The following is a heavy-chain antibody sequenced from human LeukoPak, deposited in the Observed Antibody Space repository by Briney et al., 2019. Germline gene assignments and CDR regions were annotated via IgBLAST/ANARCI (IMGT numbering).Heavy chain of an antibody. CDR1: VGTFSSYA. Sequence: SVKVSCKASVGTFSSYAISWVRQAPGQGLEWMGRIIPILGIANYAQKFQGRVTITADKSTSTAYMELSSLRSEDTAVYYCARGGSGALGSRRRYYFDYWGQGTLVTVSS. J-gene: IGHJ4*02. V-gene: IGHV1-69*04. CDR2: IIPILGIA. D-gene: IGHD3-10*01. CDR3: ARGGSGALGSRRRYYFDY.